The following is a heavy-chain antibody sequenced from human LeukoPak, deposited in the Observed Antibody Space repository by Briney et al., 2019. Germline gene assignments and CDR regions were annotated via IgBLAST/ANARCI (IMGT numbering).Heavy chain of an antibody. D-gene: IGHD6-19*01. Sequence: PGGSLRPSCAASGFTFSTYWMSWVRQAPGKGLEWVANINQDGSEKYYVDSVKGRFTISRDNAKNSLYLQMNSLRAEDTAVYYCAKEIAVAGYALDYWGQGTLVTVSS. V-gene: IGHV3-7*04. CDR2: INQDGSEK. J-gene: IGHJ4*02. CDR3: AKEIAVAGYALDY. CDR1: GFTFSTYW.